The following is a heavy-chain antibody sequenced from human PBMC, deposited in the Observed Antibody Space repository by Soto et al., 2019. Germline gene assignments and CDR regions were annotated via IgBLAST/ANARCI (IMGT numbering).Heavy chain of an antibody. CDR3: ARSPSKYYDFWSGYSNPYYYYGMDV. CDR1: GYTFTSYD. Sequence: QVQLVQSGAEVKKPGASVKVSCKASGYTFTSYDINWVRQATRQGLEWMGWMNPNSGNTGYAQKFQGRVTMTRNTSISTAYMELSSLRSEDTAVYYCARSPSKYYDFWSGYSNPYYYYGMDVWGQGTTVTVSS. J-gene: IGHJ6*02. CDR2: MNPNSGNT. D-gene: IGHD3-3*01. V-gene: IGHV1-8*01.